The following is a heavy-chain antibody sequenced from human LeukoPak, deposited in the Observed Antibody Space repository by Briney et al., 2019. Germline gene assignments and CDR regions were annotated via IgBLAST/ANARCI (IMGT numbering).Heavy chain of an antibody. J-gene: IGHJ4*02. V-gene: IGHV4-34*01. CDR3: ARGGRPGGIDY. CDR1: GGSFSGYY. D-gene: IGHD1-26*01. Sequence: SETLSLTCAVYGGSFSGYYWSWIRQPPGKGLEWIGEINHSGSTNYNPSLKSRVTISVDTSKNRFSLQLSSVTAADTAVYYCARGGRPGGIDYWGQGTLVTVSS. CDR2: INHSGST.